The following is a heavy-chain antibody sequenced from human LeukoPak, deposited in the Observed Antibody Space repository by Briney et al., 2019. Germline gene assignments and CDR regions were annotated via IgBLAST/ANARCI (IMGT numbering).Heavy chain of an antibody. J-gene: IGHJ4*02. Sequence: PSETLSLNCTVSGGSSSSYYWSWIRQPPGKGLEWIGYIYYSGSTNYNPSLKSRVTISVDTSKNQFSLKLSSVTAADTAVYYCARRRKGSSSWYYFDYWGQGTLVTVSS. CDR3: ARRRKGSSSWYYFDY. V-gene: IGHV4-59*08. D-gene: IGHD6-13*01. CDR1: GGSSSSYY. CDR2: IYYSGST.